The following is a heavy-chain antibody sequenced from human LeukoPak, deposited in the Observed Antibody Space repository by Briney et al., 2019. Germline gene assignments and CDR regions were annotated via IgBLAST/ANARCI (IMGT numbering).Heavy chain of an antibody. V-gene: IGHV1-69*06. J-gene: IGHJ6*04. D-gene: IGHD3-9*01. CDR2: IIPIFGTA. Sequence: SVKVSCKASGGTFSSYAISWVRQAPGQGLEWMGGIIPIFGTANYAQKFQGRVTITADKSTSTAYMELSSLRSEDTAVHYCARDGGQIRYFDWLLIPRDYYYYGMDVWGKGTTVTISS. CDR3: ARDGGQIRYFDWLLIPRDYYYYGMDV. CDR1: GGTFSSYA.